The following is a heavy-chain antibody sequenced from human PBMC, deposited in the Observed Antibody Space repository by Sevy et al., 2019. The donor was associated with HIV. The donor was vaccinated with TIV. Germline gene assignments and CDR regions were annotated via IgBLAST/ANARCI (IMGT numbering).Heavy chain of an antibody. CDR2: ISYDGSNK. CDR3: ARDLTKSNSSRGGYYYGMDV. CDR1: GFTFSSYA. D-gene: IGHD6-13*01. Sequence: GGSLRLSCAASGFTFSSYAMHWVRQAPGKGLEWVAVISYDGSNKYYADSVKGRFTISRDNSKNTLYLQMNSLRAEDTAVYYCARDLTKSNSSRGGYYYGMDVWGQGTTVTVSS. J-gene: IGHJ6*02. V-gene: IGHV3-30-3*01.